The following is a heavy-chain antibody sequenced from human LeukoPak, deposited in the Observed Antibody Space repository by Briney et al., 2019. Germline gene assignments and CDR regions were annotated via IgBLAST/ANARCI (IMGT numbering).Heavy chain of an antibody. CDR2: IKQDGSEK. V-gene: IGHV3-7*01. CDR1: GFTFSSYW. J-gene: IGHJ5*02. Sequence: PGGSLRLSCAASGFTFSSYWMSWVRQAPGKGLEWVANIKQDGSEKYYVGSVKGRFTISRDNAKNSLYLQMNSLRAEDTAVYYCARSIAARFRWFDPWGQGTLVTVSS. CDR3: ARSIAARFRWFDP. D-gene: IGHD6-6*01.